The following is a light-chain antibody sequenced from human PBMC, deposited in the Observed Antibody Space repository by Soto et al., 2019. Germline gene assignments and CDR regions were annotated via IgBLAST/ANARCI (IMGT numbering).Light chain of an antibody. V-gene: IGKV3-20*01. Sequence: EIVLTQFPGTLSLSPGERATLSCRASQSLSNTYLAWYQQKPGQPPRLLIYGASSRATGIPDRFSGSGSGTDFTLTIGRLEPEDFAVHYCQQYGTSPPVTFGGGTKVDIK. J-gene: IGKJ4*01. CDR3: QQYGTSPPVT. CDR2: GAS. CDR1: QSLSNTY.